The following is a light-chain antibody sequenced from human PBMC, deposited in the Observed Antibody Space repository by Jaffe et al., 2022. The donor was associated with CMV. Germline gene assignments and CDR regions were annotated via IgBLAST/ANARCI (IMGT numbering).Light chain of an antibody. CDR3: HQYGRSPRT. J-gene: IGKJ1*01. V-gene: IGKV3-20*01. Sequence: EIVLTQSPDTLSLSPGERATLSCGTSQRLVSTYLAWYQQKPGQAPRLLIYGASTRATGVPDRFRGSGSGSDFTLTISRLEPEDFAVYYCHQYGRSPRTFGQGTKVEIK. CDR1: QRLVSTY. CDR2: GAS.